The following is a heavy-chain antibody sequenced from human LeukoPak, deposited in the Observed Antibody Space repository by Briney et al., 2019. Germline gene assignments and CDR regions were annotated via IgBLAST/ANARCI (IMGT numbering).Heavy chain of an antibody. D-gene: IGHD1-26*01. V-gene: IGHV4-39*01. CDR1: GVSMSSSPYY. J-gene: IGHJ4*02. Sequence: SETLSLTCTVSGVSMSSSPYYWGWIRQPPGKGLEWIGSIYYSGSTYYNPSLKSRVTISVDTSNNQFSLKLTSVTAADTAVYYCAKSGGYGLIDYWGQGTLVTVSS. CDR2: IYYSGST. CDR3: AKSGGYGLIDY.